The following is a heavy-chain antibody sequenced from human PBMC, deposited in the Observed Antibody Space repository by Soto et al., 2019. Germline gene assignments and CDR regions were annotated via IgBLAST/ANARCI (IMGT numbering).Heavy chain of an antibody. V-gene: IGHV1-8*01. D-gene: IGHD6-19*01. CDR2: MSANSGNT. CDR3: ARDLGIAVAGLDFDY. CDR1: GYTFTSYD. J-gene: IGHJ4*02. Sequence: GASVKVSCKASGYTFTSYDINWVRQATGQGLEWMGWMSANSGNTDYAQKFQGRVTMTTDTSMSTAYMELRSLRSDDTALYYCARDLGIAVAGLDFDYWGQGTPVTVSS.